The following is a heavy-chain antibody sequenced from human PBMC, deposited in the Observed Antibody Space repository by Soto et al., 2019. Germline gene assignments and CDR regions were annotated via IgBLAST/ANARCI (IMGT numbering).Heavy chain of an antibody. CDR2: INIVGGXX. D-gene: IGHD3-10*01. CDR1: GFTFSNYA. J-gene: IGHJ4*02. V-gene: IGHV3-23*01. CDR3: XXXXXXDS. Sequence: VQLXXXXXGLVQPXXXXXLXCAASGFTFSNYAMSWVRQAPGKALEWVSSINIVGGXXXXAXXXRGXXXXSXXXXXXXXXXXXXXXRXEXTAXYYCXXXXXXDSWGQGXLV.